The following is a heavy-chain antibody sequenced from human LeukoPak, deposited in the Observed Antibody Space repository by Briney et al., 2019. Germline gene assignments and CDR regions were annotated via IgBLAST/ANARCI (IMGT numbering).Heavy chain of an antibody. Sequence: PGGSLRLSCAASGFTFSDYYMTWIRQAPGKGLEWLSYISSRGTAICYADSVKGRFTVSRGNARDSLYLQVSSLRAEDTAVYYCARDSGGSWTTYDFWGQGTLVTVSS. CDR2: ISSRGTAI. V-gene: IGHV3-11*01. D-gene: IGHD2-15*01. J-gene: IGHJ4*02. CDR1: GFTFSDYY. CDR3: ARDSGGSWTTYDF.